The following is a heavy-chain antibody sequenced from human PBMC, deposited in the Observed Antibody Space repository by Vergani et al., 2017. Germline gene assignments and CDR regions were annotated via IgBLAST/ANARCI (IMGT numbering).Heavy chain of an antibody. V-gene: IGHV3-30*18. CDR1: GFTFSRYG. CDR2: ISYDGSNK. J-gene: IGHJ4*02. D-gene: IGHD3-3*01. CDR3: AKGPLLRFLEWFTLHY. Sequence: QVQLVESGGGVVQPGRSLRLSCAASGFTFSRYGMHWVRQAPGKGLEWVAVISYDGSNKYYADSVKGRFTISRDNSKNTLYLQMNSLRAEDTAVYYCAKGPLLRFLEWFTLHYWGQGTLVTVSS.